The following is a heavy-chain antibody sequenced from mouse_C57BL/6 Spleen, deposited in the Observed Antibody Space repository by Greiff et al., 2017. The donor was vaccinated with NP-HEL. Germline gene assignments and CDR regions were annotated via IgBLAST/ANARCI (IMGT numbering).Heavy chain of an antibody. CDR1: GYAFSSSW. CDR2: IYPGDGDT. Sequence: QLQQSGPELVKPGASVKISCKASGYAFSSSWMNWVKQRPGKGLEWIGRIYPGDGDTNYNGKFKGKATLTADKSSSTAYMQLSSLTSEDSAVYFCARWTLLPFDYWGQGTTLTVSS. D-gene: IGHD1-1*01. J-gene: IGHJ2*01. CDR3: ARWTLLPFDY. V-gene: IGHV1-82*01.